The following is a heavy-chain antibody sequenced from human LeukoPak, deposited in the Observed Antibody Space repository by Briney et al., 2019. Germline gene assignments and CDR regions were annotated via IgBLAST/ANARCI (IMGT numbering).Heavy chain of an antibody. D-gene: IGHD6-13*01. J-gene: IGHJ4*02. V-gene: IGHV3-21*06. Sequence: GGSLRLSCAASGFIFSTYSMNWVRQAPGKGLEWVSSISRNSRYIYYADSMRGRFTISRDNAKNSLYLQMNSLKPEDTAVYYCARVAEAAAFDSWGQGTLVTVSS. CDR1: GFIFSTYS. CDR2: ISRNSRYI. CDR3: ARVAEAAAFDS.